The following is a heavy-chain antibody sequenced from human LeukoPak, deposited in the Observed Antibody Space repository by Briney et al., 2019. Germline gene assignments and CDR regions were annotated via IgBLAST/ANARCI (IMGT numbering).Heavy chain of an antibody. J-gene: IGHJ1*01. CDR2: IYYSGST. V-gene: IGHV4-59*01. CDR1: GGSISSYY. Sequence: PSETLSLTCTVSGGSISSYYWSWIRQPPGKGLEWIGYIYYSGSTNYNPSLKSRVTISVDTSKNQFSLKLSSVTAADTAVYYCARGEQQLGTEYFQHWGQGTLVTVSS. D-gene: IGHD6-13*01. CDR3: ARGEQQLGTEYFQH.